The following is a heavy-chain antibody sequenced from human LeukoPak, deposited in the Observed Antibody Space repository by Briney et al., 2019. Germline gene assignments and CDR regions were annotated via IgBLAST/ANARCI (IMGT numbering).Heavy chain of an antibody. CDR3: VPKGTEGY. Sequence: GGSLRLSCSASGFTFSSYAMHWVRQAPGKGLEYVSAISPDGGNTYHADSVKGRFSISRDNSKNTLYLQMSSLRPEDTAVYYCVPKGTEGYWGQGTLVTVSS. CDR2: ISPDGGNT. CDR1: GFTFSSYA. V-gene: IGHV3-64D*06. J-gene: IGHJ4*02.